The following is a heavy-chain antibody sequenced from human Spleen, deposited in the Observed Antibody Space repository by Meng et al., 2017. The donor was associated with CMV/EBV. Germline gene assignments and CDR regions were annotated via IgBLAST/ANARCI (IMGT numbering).Heavy chain of an antibody. CDR1: GYTFTNYW. CDR3: ARSGYISGTFDY. D-gene: IGHD6-19*01. CDR2: IHPDDSDT. J-gene: IGHJ4*02. Sequence: GESLKISCQGSGYTFTNYWINWVRQMPGKGLEWMGIIHPDDSDTRSSPSFQGQVTISADKSISTAYLQWTSLKASDTAMYYCARSGYISGTFDYWGQGTLVTVSS. V-gene: IGHV5-51*01.